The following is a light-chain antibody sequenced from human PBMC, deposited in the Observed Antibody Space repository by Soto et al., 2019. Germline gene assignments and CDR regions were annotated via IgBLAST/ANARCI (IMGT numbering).Light chain of an antibody. CDR1: SSDVGSYNL. V-gene: IGLV2-23*02. CDR2: EVS. J-gene: IGLJ3*02. CDR3: CSYAGSSTFLKWV. Sequence: QSALTQPASVSGSPGQSITISCTGTSSDVGSYNLVSWYQQHPGKAPKLMIYEVSKRPSGVSNRFSGSKSGNTASLTISGLQAEDEADYYCCSYAGSSTFLKWVFGGGTKLTVL.